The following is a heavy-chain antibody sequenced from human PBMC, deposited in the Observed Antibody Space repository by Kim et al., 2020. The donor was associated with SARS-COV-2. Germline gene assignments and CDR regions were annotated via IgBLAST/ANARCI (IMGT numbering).Heavy chain of an antibody. Sequence: GGSLRLSCAASGFTFSSYSMNWVRQAPGKGLEWVSSISSSSSYIYYADSVKGRFTISRDNAKNSLYLQMNSLRAEDTAVYYCARENDARYYYGMDVWGQGTTVTVSS. J-gene: IGHJ6*02. D-gene: IGHD1-1*01. CDR1: GFTFSSYS. CDR2: ISSSSSYI. V-gene: IGHV3-21*01. CDR3: ARENDARYYYGMDV.